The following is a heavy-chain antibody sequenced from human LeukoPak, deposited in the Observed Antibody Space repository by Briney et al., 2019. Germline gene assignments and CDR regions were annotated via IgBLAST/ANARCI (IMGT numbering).Heavy chain of an antibody. Sequence: GGSLRLSCAASGFTFSSYWMHWVRQAPGKGPVWVSRINSDGSSTSYADSVKGRFTISRDNAKNSLYLQMNSLRAEDTAVYYCARSSHNAYFYDTMNSSFDCWGQGTLVTVSS. J-gene: IGHJ4*02. CDR1: GFTFSSYW. CDR3: ARSSHNAYFYDTMNSSFDC. D-gene: IGHD3-22*01. V-gene: IGHV3-74*01. CDR2: INSDGSST.